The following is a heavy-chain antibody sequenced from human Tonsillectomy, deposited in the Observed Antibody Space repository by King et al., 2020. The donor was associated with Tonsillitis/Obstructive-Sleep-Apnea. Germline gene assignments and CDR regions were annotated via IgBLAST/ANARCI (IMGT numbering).Heavy chain of an antibody. CDR2: IYYDGTT. CDR3: ARHSRDSSWGDYFYYMDV. D-gene: IGHD6-6*01. V-gene: IGHV4-39*01. Sequence: QLQESGPGLVKPSETLSLTCTVSGGSVSSSDHYWGWIRQPPGKGLEWIATIYYDGTTYYNPPLKSRVTMSVAPSKNQFSLNLNSVTAADTAVYYCARHSRDSSWGDYFYYMDVWGKGTTVTVSS. J-gene: IGHJ6*03. CDR1: GGSVSSSDHY.